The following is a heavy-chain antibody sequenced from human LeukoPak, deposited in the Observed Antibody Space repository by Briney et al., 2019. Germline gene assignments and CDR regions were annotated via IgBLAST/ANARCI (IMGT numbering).Heavy chain of an antibody. Sequence: TGGSLRLSCAASGFTFSSYAMHWVRLAPGKGLEWVAVISYDGSNKYYADSVKGRFTISRDNSKNTLYLQMNSLRAEDTAVYYCARDLTGDYVHYFGYWGQGTLVTVSS. CDR3: ARDLTGDYVHYFGY. V-gene: IGHV3-30-3*01. D-gene: IGHD4-17*01. CDR2: ISYDGSNK. CDR1: GFTFSSYA. J-gene: IGHJ4*02.